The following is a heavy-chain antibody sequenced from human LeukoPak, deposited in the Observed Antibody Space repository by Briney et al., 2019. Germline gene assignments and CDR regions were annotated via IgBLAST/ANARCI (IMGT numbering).Heavy chain of an antibody. CDR2: VYHTGST. D-gene: IGHD5-12*01. CDR3: ARDVGSGYDYWFDP. CDR1: NGSISFYS. V-gene: IGHV4-59*01. Sequence: PSETLSLTCTVSNGSISFYSWNWIRQPPGKGPEWIGYVYHTGSTNYNPSLKSRVTISVDTSKNQFSLRLSSVTAADTAVYYCARDVGSGYDYWFDPWGQGTLVTVSS. J-gene: IGHJ5*02.